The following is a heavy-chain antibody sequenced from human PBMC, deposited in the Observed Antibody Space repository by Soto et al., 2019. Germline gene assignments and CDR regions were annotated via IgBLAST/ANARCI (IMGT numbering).Heavy chain of an antibody. D-gene: IGHD5-12*01. CDR2: ISSSSSYT. J-gene: IGHJ4*02. V-gene: IGHV3-11*06. CDR1: GFTFSDYY. CDR3: AREEGGFDYFDY. Sequence: PGGSLRLSCAASGFTFSDYYMSWIRQAPGKGLEWVSYISSSSSYTNYADSVKGRFTISRDNAKNSLYLQMNSLRAEDTAVYYCAREEGGFDYFDYWGQGTLVTVSS.